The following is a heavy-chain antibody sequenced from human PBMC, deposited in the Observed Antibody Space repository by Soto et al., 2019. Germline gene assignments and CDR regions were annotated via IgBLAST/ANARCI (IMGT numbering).Heavy chain of an antibody. Sequence: QVHLVESGGGVVQPGRSLRLSCAASGFTFSGFGMHWVRQAPGTGLEWVALVSYDGNSQYYVDSVKGRFTISRDNSKNTLYLQMSSLRVEDTAVYYCAKGGVLRTSVLVDAWGQGTLVTVSS. D-gene: IGHD2-8*02. V-gene: IGHV3-30*18. CDR2: VSYDGNSQ. CDR1: GFTFSGFG. J-gene: IGHJ5*02. CDR3: AKGGVLRTSVLVDA.